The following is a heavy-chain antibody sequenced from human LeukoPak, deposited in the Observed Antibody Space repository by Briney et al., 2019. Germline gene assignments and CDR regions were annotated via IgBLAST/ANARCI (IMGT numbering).Heavy chain of an antibody. D-gene: IGHD2-2*01. CDR2: ISAYDGNT. Sequence: ASVKVSCKASGYSFRSYGISWVRRAPGQGLEWMGWISAYDGNTNYPQKLQGRVTMTTDTSTTTAYMELRSLTSDDTAVYYCARDCSSTSCYGFMDVWGKGTTVTVSS. J-gene: IGHJ6*03. V-gene: IGHV1-18*01. CDR3: ARDCSSTSCYGFMDV. CDR1: GYSFRSYG.